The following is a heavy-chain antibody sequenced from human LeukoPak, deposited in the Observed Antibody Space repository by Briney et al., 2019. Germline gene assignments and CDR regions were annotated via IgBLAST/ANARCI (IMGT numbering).Heavy chain of an antibody. V-gene: IGHV4-59*12. Sequence: PSETLSLTCTVSGGSISSYYWSWIRQPPGKGLEWIGYIYYSGSTNYNPSLKSRVTISVDTSKNQFSLKLSSVTAADTAVYYCAREGCTNGVCYPHYYYYYMDVWGKGTTVTVSS. CDR3: AREGCTNGVCYPHYYYYYMDV. CDR2: IYYSGST. CDR1: GGSISSYY. J-gene: IGHJ6*03. D-gene: IGHD2-8*01.